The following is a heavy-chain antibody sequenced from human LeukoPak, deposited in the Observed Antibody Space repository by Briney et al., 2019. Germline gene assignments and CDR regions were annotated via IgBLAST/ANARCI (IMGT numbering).Heavy chain of an antibody. V-gene: IGHV3-74*01. CDR3: VRGQLWSYYHDY. CDR1: GFTFSSYW. J-gene: IGHJ4*02. D-gene: IGHD5-18*01. Sequence: GGSLRLSCAASGFTFSSYWLHWVRQAPGKGLVWVSRIKGDERSTNYADSVKGRFTISRDNAKNTVYLEMNSLRAEDTAVYYCVRGQLWSYYHDYWGQGTLVTVSS. CDR2: IKGDERST.